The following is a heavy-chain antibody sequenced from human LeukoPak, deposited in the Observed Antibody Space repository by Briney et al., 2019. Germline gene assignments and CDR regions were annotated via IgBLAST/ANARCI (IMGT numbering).Heavy chain of an antibody. Sequence: PGGSLRLSCAASGFTFSSYAMSWVRQAPGKGLEWVSAISGSGGSTYYADSVEGRFTISRDNSKNTLYLQMNSLRAEDTAAYYCANGYSGYDQPFDYWGQGTLVTVSS. V-gene: IGHV3-23*01. J-gene: IGHJ4*02. CDR2: ISGSGGST. D-gene: IGHD5-12*01. CDR1: GFTFSSYA. CDR3: ANGYSGYDQPFDY.